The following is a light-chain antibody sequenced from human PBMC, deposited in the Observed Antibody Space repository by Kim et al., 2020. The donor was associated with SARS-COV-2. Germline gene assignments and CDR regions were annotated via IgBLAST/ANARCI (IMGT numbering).Light chain of an antibody. CDR1: QSVGTK. J-gene: IGKJ1*01. CDR2: GAS. CDR3: LQYQDWPPWT. Sequence: EIVMTQSPAPLSLSPGEGATLSCRASQSVGTKAAWYQQKHGQAPRLLMYGASIRASGIPARFSGSGSGTESTLTISSLQSEDFAIYYCLQYQDWPPWTVGQGTKVDIK. V-gene: IGKV3-15*01.